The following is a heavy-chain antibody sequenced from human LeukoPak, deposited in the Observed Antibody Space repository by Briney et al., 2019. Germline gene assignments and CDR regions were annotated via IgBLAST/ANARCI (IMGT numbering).Heavy chain of an antibody. CDR1: GFTFSSYG. J-gene: IGHJ4*02. D-gene: IGHD1-7*01. CDR2: IKSDASEK. Sequence: GGSLRLSCAASGFTFSSYGMHWVRQAPGKGLEWVANIKSDASEKYYVDSVEGRFTISRDNAKNSLYLQMNSQRAEDTAVYYCARYGIDATIDYWGQGTLVTVSS. CDR3: ARYGIDATIDY. V-gene: IGHV3-7*01.